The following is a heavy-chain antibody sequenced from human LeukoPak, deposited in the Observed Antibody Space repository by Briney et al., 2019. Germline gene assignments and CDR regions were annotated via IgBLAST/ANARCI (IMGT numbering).Heavy chain of an antibody. V-gene: IGHV4-4*07. CDR3: ARTFLGRDAFDT. D-gene: IGHD7-27*01. Sequence: SETLSLTCTVSDDSIRTHYWAWIRQPAGKGLEWIGHIYSTGGTKFSPSLKSRLIMSIDTSKNQFSLQMKSVTAADTAVYYCARTFLGRDAFDTWGQGTLVTVSS. CDR1: DDSIRTHY. J-gene: IGHJ3*02. CDR2: IYSTGGT.